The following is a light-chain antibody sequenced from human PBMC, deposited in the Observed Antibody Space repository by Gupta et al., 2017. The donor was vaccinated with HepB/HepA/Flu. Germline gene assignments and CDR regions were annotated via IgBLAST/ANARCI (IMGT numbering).Light chain of an antibody. CDR3: QQYQKAPRT. Sequence: DIQMTQSPSSLSASVGDRISITCQATQDIDNFLNWYQQKPGKAPRLLIHDAFVLESGVPSRFSGSSSGAKFIFTIQSLQPEDIGTYYCQQYQKAPRTFGQGTKVTIK. CDR2: DAF. J-gene: IGKJ2*02. V-gene: IGKV1-33*01. CDR1: QDIDNF.